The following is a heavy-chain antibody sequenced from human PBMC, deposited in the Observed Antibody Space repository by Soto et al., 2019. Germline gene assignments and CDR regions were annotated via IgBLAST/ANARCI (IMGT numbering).Heavy chain of an antibody. D-gene: IGHD6-6*01. J-gene: IGHJ4*02. CDR3: ARDPRYSSSTLDY. Sequence: SETLSLSCAVSGGSISSSNWWSWVRQPPGKGLEWIGEIYHSGSTNYNPSLKSRVTISVDKSKNQFSLKLSSVTAADTAVYYCARDPRYSSSTLDYWGQGTLVTVSS. V-gene: IGHV4-4*02. CDR2: IYHSGST. CDR1: GGSISSSNW.